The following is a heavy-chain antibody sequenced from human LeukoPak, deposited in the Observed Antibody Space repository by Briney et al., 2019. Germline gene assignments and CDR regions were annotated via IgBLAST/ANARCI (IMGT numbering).Heavy chain of an antibody. J-gene: IGHJ2*01. V-gene: IGHV3-53*01. CDR1: GFTVSTNY. Sequence: GGSLRLSCAASGFTVSTNYMNWVRQAPGKGLEWVSILYSGSSTYYSDSVEGRFTISRDSSKNTLYLQMNDLRAEDTAVYYCARVGDHFHWYLDLWGRGTLVTVSS. D-gene: IGHD3-3*02. CDR2: LYSGSST. CDR3: ARVGDHFHWYLDL.